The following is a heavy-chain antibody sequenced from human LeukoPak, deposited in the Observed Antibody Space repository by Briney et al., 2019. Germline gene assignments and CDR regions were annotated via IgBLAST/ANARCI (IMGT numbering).Heavy chain of an antibody. CDR2: ISYDVSNK. V-gene: IGHV3-30*04. CDR3: ARVSYSSGWESSGAFDI. D-gene: IGHD6-19*01. CDR1: GFTSSSYA. Sequence: GGSLRLSCAASGFTSSSYAMHWVRQAPGKGLEWGAVISYDVSNKYYADSVKGRFTLFRDNSTNPVYMQMTRLSGEDTAVYYCARVSYSSGWESSGAFDIWGQGTMVTVSS. J-gene: IGHJ3*02.